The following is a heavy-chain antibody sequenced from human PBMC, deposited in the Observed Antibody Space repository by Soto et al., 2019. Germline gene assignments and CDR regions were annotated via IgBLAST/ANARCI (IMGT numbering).Heavy chain of an antibody. CDR2: INPHSGGT. CDR3: AGTSCSSTTCPTTY. CDR1: GYTFTGYY. D-gene: IGHD2-2*01. V-gene: IGHV1-2*02. Sequence: QVQLVQSGAEVKKPGASVKVSCKTSGYTFTGYYIYCVRQAPGQGLEWMGWINPHSGGTDSSRKFQGRVTMTRATSISTADMELSRLRSDDTAVYYCAGTSCSSTTCPTTYWGQGALVTGSS. J-gene: IGHJ4*02.